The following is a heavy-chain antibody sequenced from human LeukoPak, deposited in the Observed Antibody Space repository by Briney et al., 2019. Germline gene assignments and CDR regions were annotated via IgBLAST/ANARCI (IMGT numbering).Heavy chain of an antibody. Sequence: GGSLRLSCAASGFTFDDYAMHWVRQAPGKGLEWVSGISWNSGSIGYADSVKGRFTISRDNAKNSLYLQMNSLRAEDTAVYYCARDSLPYYYDSSGFDYWGQGTLVTVSS. CDR3: ARDSLPYYYDSSGFDY. CDR2: ISWNSGSI. D-gene: IGHD3-22*01. J-gene: IGHJ4*02. CDR1: GFTFDDYA. V-gene: IGHV3-9*01.